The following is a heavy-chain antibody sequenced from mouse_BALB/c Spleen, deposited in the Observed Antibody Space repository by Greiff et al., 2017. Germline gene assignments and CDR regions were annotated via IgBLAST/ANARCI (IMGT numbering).Heavy chain of an antibody. CDR3: ARGDYGSSYYWYFDV. D-gene: IGHD1-1*01. CDR1: GYTFTSYW. V-gene: IGHV1-7*01. J-gene: IGHJ1*01. CDR2: INPSTGYT. Sequence: QVQLQQSGAELAKPGASVKMSCKASGYTFTSYWMHWVKQRPGQGLEWIGYINPSTGYTEYNQKFKDKATLTADKSSSTAYMRLSSLTSEDSAVYYCARGDYGSSYYWYFDVWGAGTTVTVSS.